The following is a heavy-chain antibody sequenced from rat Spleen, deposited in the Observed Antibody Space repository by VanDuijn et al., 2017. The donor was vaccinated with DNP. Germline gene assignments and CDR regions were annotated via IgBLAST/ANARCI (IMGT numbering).Heavy chain of an antibody. V-gene: IGHV5-29*01. D-gene: IGHD1-4*01. Sequence: EVQLVASGGGLVRPGRSLKLSCAASGFSFSNYGMAWVRQAPTKGLKWVATINWDGNSTHYRDSVKGRFTISRDNAKSTLYLQMDSLRSEDTATYYCAGRPPPTRGPFDYWGQGVMVTVSS. CDR3: AGRPPPTRGPFDY. CDR1: GFSFSNYG. CDR2: INWDGNST. J-gene: IGHJ2*01.